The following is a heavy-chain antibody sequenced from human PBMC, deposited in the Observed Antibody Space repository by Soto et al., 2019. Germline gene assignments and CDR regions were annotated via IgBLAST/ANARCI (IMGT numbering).Heavy chain of an antibody. V-gene: IGHV3-48*02. D-gene: IGHD2-21*02. CDR1: GFKFSDHS. CDR2: ISSNSDKT. CDR3: ARLPKGSLVTA. J-gene: IGHJ4*02. Sequence: VVLVESGGGLVSPGGSLRLSCVASGFKFSDHSMNWVRQAPGKGLQWISYISSNSDKTYYADSVKGRFTVSRDNAKNALLLQMNSLRDDDTATYYCARLPKGSLVTAWGQGARVTVSS.